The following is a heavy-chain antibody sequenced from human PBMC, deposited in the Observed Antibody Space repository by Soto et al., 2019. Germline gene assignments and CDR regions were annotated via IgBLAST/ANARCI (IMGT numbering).Heavy chain of an antibody. CDR1: KFTLTNPA. Sequence: EVQVLESGGVWVQPGGSLRLSCEDSKFTLTNPAVSWVRQAPGKGLEWVSTISASGATKLYAASVKGRFTISRDISKSTLFLEMDSLRVEDTATYYCAKTAAMVAVDVYPRWFGPWGQGTLVTVSS. CDR2: ISASGATK. CDR3: AKTAAMVAVDVYPRWFGP. V-gene: IGHV3-23*01. J-gene: IGHJ5*02. D-gene: IGHD5-18*01.